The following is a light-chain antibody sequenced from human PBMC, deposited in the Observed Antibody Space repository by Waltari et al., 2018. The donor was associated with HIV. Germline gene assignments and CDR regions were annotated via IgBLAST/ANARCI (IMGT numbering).Light chain of an antibody. CDR3: YSAADNNISC. CDR2: KDS. J-gene: IGLJ2*01. V-gene: IGLV3-27*01. CDR1: LLGKKY. Sequence: SFELTQPSSVSVSPGQTARITCSGDLLGKKYARWFQQKPGQAPLLVIYKDSERPSGIPGRFSCSDAGPPVTLTIGAAQVEDEADYYCYSAADNNISCFGGGTKLTVL.